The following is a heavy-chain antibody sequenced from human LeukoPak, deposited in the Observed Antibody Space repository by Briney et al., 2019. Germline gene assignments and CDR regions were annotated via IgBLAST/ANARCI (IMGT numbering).Heavy chain of an antibody. CDR3: ARVYQLDFDY. Sequence: PGGSLRLSCAASGFTFSSHWMHWVRQAPGKGLVWVSRIISDGSTTNYADSVKGRFTISRDNAKNTLYLQMNSLRAEDTAVYYCARVYQLDFDYWGQGTLVTVSS. V-gene: IGHV3-74*01. J-gene: IGHJ4*02. CDR1: GFTFSSHW. D-gene: IGHD2-2*01. CDR2: IISDGSTT.